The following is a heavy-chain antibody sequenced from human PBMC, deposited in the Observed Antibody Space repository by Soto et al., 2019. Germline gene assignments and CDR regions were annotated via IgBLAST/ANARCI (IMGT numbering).Heavy chain of an antibody. D-gene: IGHD2-2*01. CDR2: IYYSGST. CDR3: ARALRDYIVVAPYYMDV. J-gene: IGHJ6*03. Sequence: PSETLSLTCTVSGGSISSGGYYWSWIRQHPGKGLEWIGYIYYSGSTYYNPSLKSRVTISVDTSKNQFSLKLSSVTAADTAVYYCARALRDYIVVAPYYMDVWGKGTTVTVSS. V-gene: IGHV4-31*03. CDR1: GGSISSGGYY.